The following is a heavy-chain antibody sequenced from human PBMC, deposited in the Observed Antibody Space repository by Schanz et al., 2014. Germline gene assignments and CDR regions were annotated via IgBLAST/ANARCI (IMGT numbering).Heavy chain of an antibody. V-gene: IGHV1-69*08. CDR2: IIPILDKT. J-gene: IGHJ4*02. D-gene: IGHD3-10*01. CDR1: GGTFSSST. CDR3: TKGRAIGR. Sequence: QVQLVQSGAEVKKPGSSVKVSCKASGGTFSSSTLTWVRQAPGQGLEWMGRIIPILDKTNYAQKFQGRVTMTADKSTSTVYREVSGLRSEDTAVYYCTKGRAIGRWGQGTLVTVSS.